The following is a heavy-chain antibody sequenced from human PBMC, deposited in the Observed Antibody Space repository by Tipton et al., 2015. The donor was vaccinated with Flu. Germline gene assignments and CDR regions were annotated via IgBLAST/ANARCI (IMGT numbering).Heavy chain of an antibody. V-gene: IGHV4-34*01. CDR1: GGSFTGYY. J-gene: IGHJ4*02. CDR3: ATKFASWGVWEPRDY. CDR2: INHSRTT. D-gene: IGHD3-10*01. Sequence: GLVKPSETLSLTCAIYGGSFTGYYWSWIRQPPGKGLEWIGEINHSRTTNYNPSLESRVTISADTSKKQFSLKVTSVTAADAAVYYCATKFASWGVWEPRDYWGQGTLVTVSS.